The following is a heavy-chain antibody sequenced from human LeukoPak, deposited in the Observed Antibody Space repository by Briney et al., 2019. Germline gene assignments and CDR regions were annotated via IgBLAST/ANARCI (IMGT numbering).Heavy chain of an antibody. CDR1: GYSFTDSY. CDR3: ARGSDY. V-gene: IGHV1-2*02. J-gene: IGHJ4*02. CDR2: INPYSGAT. Sequence: ASVKVSCKASGYSFTDSYIHWVRQAPGQGLEWMAWINPYSGATSSAQKFQGRVTITADESTSTAYMELSSLRSEDTAVYYCARGSDYWGQGTLVTVSS.